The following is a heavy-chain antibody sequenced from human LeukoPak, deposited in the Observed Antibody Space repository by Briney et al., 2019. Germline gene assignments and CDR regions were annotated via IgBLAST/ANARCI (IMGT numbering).Heavy chain of an antibody. CDR3: ARQVVGATFDY. V-gene: IGHV4-59*08. Sequence: SETLSLTCTVSGGSISSYYWSWIRQPPGKGLEWIGCIYYSGSTNYNPSLKSRVTISVDTSKNQFSLKLSSVTAADTAVYYCARQVVGATFDYWGQGTLVTVSS. D-gene: IGHD1-26*01. J-gene: IGHJ4*02. CDR1: GGSISSYY. CDR2: IYYSGST.